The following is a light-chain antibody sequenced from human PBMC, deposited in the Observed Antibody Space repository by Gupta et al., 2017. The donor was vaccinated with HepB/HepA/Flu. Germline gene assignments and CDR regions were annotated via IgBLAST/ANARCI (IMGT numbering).Light chain of an antibody. CDR1: SRDVGVDNY. V-gene: IGLV2-8*01. CDR3: SSYAGSNNSLYV. J-gene: IGLJ1*01. Sequence: QSALTQPPSASGSPGPSVTISCTGTSRDVGVDNYVSWYQQHPGNAPNLMIYEVSKRPSGGPDRFSSSKSGNTAAFTVTGLQAEDEADYYCSSYAGSNNSLYVFGTGTKVTVL. CDR2: EVS.